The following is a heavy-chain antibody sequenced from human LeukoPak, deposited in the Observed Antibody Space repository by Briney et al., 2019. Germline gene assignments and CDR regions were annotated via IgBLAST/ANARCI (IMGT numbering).Heavy chain of an antibody. CDR3: ARGSSFPTYYYYYMDV. CDR1: GYTFTNYG. D-gene: IGHD6-6*01. CDR2: ISAYNGNT. Sequence: ASVKVSCKASGYTFTNYGISWVRQAPGQGLEWMGWISAYNGNTIYAQKLQGRVTMTTDTSTSTAYMELRSLRSDDRAVYYCARGSSFPTYYYYYMDVWGKGTTVTVSS. V-gene: IGHV1-18*01. J-gene: IGHJ6*03.